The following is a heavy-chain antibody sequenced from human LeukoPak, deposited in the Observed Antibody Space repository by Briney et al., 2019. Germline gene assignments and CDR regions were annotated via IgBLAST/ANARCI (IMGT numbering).Heavy chain of an antibody. J-gene: IGHJ4*02. CDR1: GYTLTELS. Sequence: ASVKVSFKVSGYTLTELSMHWVRQAPGKGLEWMGGFDPEDGETIYAQKFQGRVTMTEDTSTDTAYMELSSLRSEDTAVYYCATLSMVRGVMYFDYWGQGTLVTVSS. CDR3: ATLSMVRGVMYFDY. V-gene: IGHV1-24*01. D-gene: IGHD3-10*01. CDR2: FDPEDGET.